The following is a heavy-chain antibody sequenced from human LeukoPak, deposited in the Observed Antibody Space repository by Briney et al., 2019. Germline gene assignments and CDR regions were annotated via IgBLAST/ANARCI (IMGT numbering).Heavy chain of an antibody. D-gene: IGHD1-26*01. CDR1: GYTFTSYD. CDR2: MNPNSGNT. J-gene: IGHJ5*02. CDR3: AINSGSYFNWFDP. V-gene: IGHV1-8*01. Sequence: ASVKVSCKASGYTFTSYDINWVRQATGQGLEWMGWMNPNSGNTGYAQKFQGRVTMTRNNSIRTAYMELSSLRSEDTAVYYCAINSGSYFNWFDPWAQGTLVTVSS.